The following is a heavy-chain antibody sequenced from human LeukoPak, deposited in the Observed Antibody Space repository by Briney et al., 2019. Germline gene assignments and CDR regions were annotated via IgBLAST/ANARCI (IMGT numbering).Heavy chain of an antibody. J-gene: IGHJ4*02. CDR3: ARAYYDYVWGSYRPWYFDY. CDR1: GFTFSSYA. Sequence: GRSLRLSCAASGFTFSSYAMHWVRQAPGKGLEWVAVISYDGSNKYYADSVKGRFTISRDNAKNSLYLQMNSLRAEDTAVYYCARAYYDYVWGSYRPWYFDYWGQGTLVTVSS. D-gene: IGHD3-16*02. CDR2: ISYDGSNK. V-gene: IGHV3-30-3*01.